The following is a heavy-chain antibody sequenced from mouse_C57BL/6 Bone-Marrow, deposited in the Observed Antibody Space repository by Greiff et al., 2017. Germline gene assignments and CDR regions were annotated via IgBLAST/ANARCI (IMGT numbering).Heavy chain of an antibody. J-gene: IGHJ2*01. CDR3: ARPGYGSSYGY. CDR2: IHPNSGST. D-gene: IGHD1-1*01. CDR1: GYTFTSYW. V-gene: IGHV1-64*01. Sequence: QVQLQQPGAELVKPGASVKLSCKASGYTFTSYWMHWVKQRPGQGLEWIGMIHPNSGSTNYNEKFKSKATLTVDKSSSTAYMQLSSLTSEDSAVYYCARPGYGSSYGYWGQGTTLTVSS.